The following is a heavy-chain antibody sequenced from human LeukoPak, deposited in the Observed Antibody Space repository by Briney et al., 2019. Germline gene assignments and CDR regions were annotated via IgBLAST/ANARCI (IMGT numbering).Heavy chain of an antibody. Sequence: ASVKVSCKASGYIFTGYVMHWVRQAPGQGLEWRGWLNPNSGDTNYAQKFPGRFTMTRDTSISTAYMELSRLRSDDTAVYYCARDERYDSSGYPFDYWGQGPLVSVSS. V-gene: IGHV1-2*02. D-gene: IGHD3-22*01. CDR1: GYIFTGYV. J-gene: IGHJ4*02. CDR3: ARDERYDSSGYPFDY. CDR2: LNPNSGDT.